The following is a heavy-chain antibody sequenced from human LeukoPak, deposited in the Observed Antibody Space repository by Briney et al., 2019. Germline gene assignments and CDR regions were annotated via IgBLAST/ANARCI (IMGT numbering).Heavy chain of an antibody. D-gene: IGHD3-3*02. V-gene: IGHV3-23*01. J-gene: IGHJ4*02. Sequence: PGGSLRLSCVASGFTFSSYAMSWVRQAPGKGLEWVSSISGSGGSTYYADSVKGRFTISRDNSKNTLYLQMNSLRAEDTAVYYCAKVRGIFGVENDWGQGTLVTVSS. CDR3: AKVRGIFGVEND. CDR2: ISGSGGST. CDR1: GFTFSSYA.